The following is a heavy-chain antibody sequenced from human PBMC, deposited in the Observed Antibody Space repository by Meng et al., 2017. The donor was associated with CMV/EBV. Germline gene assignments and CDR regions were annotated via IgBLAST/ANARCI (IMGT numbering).Heavy chain of an antibody. CDR2: IYTSGST. Sequence: QWQVQVSAPGLVKPSETLSLTCTVSGGSISSYFWSWIRQPAGKGLEWIGRIYTSGSTNYNPSLKSRVTMSVDTSKNQFSLKLSSVTAADTAVYYCARHGDTAMVVGIDYWGQGTLVTGSS. CDR1: GGSISSYF. CDR3: ARHGDTAMVVGIDY. D-gene: IGHD5-18*01. J-gene: IGHJ4*02. V-gene: IGHV4-4*07.